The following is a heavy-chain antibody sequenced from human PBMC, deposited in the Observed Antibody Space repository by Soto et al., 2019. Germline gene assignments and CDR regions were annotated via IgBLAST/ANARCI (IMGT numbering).Heavy chain of an antibody. Sequence: GGSLRLSCAVSGFSVSTKYMSWVRQAPGKGLELVSVFYSGGSTYYADSVKGRFTISRDNSKNTLYLQMNSLRAEDTAVYYCAKGSVRGVPLGYYGMDVWGQGTTVTVSS. CDR1: GFSVSTKY. J-gene: IGHJ6*02. D-gene: IGHD3-10*01. CDR2: FYSGGST. CDR3: AKGSVRGVPLGYYGMDV. V-gene: IGHV3-53*05.